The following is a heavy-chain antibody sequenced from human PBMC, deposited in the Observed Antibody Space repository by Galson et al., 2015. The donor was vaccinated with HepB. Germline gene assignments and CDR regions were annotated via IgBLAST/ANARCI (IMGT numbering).Heavy chain of an antibody. CDR3: ARDGTYYGYYFDY. Sequence: SVKVSCKAAGRFSSAYGISWVRQAPGQGLVWMGGIIAVFGTTHYAQKFQGRVTITADKSTSTVYMELSSLRSEDTAVYYCARDGTYYGYYFDYWGQGTLVTVSS. J-gene: IGHJ4*02. CDR1: GRFSSAYG. CDR2: IIAVFGTT. D-gene: IGHD3-10*01. V-gene: IGHV1-69*06.